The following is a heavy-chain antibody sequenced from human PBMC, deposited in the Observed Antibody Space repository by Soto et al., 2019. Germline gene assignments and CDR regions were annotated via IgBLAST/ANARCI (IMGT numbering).Heavy chain of an antibody. J-gene: IGHJ4*02. CDR2: IYYSGST. CDR1: GGSISSGGYY. D-gene: IGHD3-22*01. CDR3: ARTHYYDSSGREFLDY. V-gene: IGHV4-31*03. Sequence: PSETLSLTCTVSGGSISSGGYYWSWIRQHPGKGLEWIGYIYYSGSTYYNPSLKSRVTISVDTSKNQFSLKLSSVTAADTAVYYCARTHYYDSSGREFLDYWGQGTLVTAPQ.